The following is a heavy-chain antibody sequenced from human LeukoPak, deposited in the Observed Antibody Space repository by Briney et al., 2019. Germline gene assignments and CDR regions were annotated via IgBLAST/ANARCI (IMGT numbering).Heavy chain of an antibody. CDR2: IYYSGST. CDR3: ARTLVGATHNWCDP. J-gene: IGHJ5*02. CDR1: GGSISSHY. Sequence: SETLSLTCTVSGGSISSHYWSWIRQPPGKGLEWIGYIYYSGSTNYNPSLKSRVTISVDTSKNQFSLKLSSVTAADTAVYYCARTLVGATHNWCDPWGQGTLVTLSS. D-gene: IGHD1-26*01. V-gene: IGHV4-59*11.